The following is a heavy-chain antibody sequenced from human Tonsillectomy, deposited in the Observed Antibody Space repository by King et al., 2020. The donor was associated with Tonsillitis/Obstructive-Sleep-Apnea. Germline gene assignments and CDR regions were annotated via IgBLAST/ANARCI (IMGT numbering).Heavy chain of an antibody. V-gene: IGHV3-21*01. CDR3: ARGRSSWESDFDY. Sequence: VQLVESGGGLVRPGGSLRLSCTASGFTFSSYSMSWVCQAPGKALEWVSSITSYLHYDDSVKGRFTLSRDNAKNSLYLQMNSLRAEDTAVYYCARGRSSWESDFDYWGQGTLVTVSS. D-gene: IGHD1-26*01. CDR2: ITSYL. CDR1: GFTFSSYS. J-gene: IGHJ4*02.